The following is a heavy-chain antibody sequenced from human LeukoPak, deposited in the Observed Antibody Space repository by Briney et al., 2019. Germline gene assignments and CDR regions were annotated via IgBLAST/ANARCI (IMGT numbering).Heavy chain of an antibody. J-gene: IGHJ4*02. CDR1: GGTFSSYA. V-gene: IGHV1-69*01. CDR3: ARGGIAAAGSFDY. CDR2: IIPTFGTA. D-gene: IGHD6-13*01. Sequence: SVKVSCKASGGTFSSYAISWVRQAPGQGLEWMGGIIPTFGTANYAQKFQGRVTITADESTSTAYMELSSLRSEDTAVYYCARGGIAAAGSFDYWGQGTLVTVSS.